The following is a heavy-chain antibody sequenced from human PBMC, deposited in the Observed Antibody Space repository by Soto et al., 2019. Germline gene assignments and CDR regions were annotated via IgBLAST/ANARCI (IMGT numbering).Heavy chain of an antibody. D-gene: IGHD4-17*01. CDR2: ISGSGGDT. CDR1: GFSFSTYP. V-gene: IGHV3-23*01. J-gene: IGHJ6*02. Sequence: GGSLRLSCAASGFSFSTYPMTWVRQAPGKRLEGVSSISGSGGDTYYIDSVKGRFTISRDNSKNTVYLQMNSLRAEDTAVYYCAKILSAVTTYYYGMDVWGQGTTVTVSS. CDR3: AKILSAVTTYYYGMDV.